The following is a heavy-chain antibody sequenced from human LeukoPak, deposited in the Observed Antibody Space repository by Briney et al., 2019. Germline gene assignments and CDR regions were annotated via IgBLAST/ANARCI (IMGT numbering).Heavy chain of an antibody. J-gene: IGHJ6*02. CDR3: ARIKAVGVPVAIDAYYSYGMDV. Sequence: GASVKVSCKASGITFSKNCISWVRQAPGQGLEWMGRFIPMVGLAAYAQKFQGILTITEDRSANTAFMELSSLTSEDTAVYYCARIKAVGVPVAIDAYYSYGMDVWGQGTAVAVSS. CDR2: FIPMVGLA. V-gene: IGHV1-69*02. CDR1: GITFSKNC. D-gene: IGHD2-2*01.